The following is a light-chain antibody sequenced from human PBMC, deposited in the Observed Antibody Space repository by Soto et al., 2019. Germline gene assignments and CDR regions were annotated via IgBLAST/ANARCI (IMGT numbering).Light chain of an antibody. CDR1: QSITNY. J-gene: IGKJ2*01. CDR2: AIS. CDR3: QQSYSNPYT. V-gene: IGKV1-39*01. Sequence: LQRTQSPSALSASVQDRITITCRASQSITNYLNWYQQKPGKAPKLLMYAISTLQSWVPSRFGGSGSGTEFTLTISSLQPDDFATYYCQQSYSNPYTLSQGTKVDI.